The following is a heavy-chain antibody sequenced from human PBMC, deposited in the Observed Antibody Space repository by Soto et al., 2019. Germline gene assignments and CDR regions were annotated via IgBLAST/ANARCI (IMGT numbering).Heavy chain of an antibody. CDR2: INHSGSN. D-gene: IGHD5-12*01. Sequence: LETLSLTCDVYGGSFSRYYWNWIRQPPGKGLEWLGEINHSGSNNYNPSLERRVTISLDTSKTQFSLKLTSVTAADTAVYYCARGEGRLVGTWFDPWGQVTLVTVSS. CDR3: ARGEGRLVGTWFDP. V-gene: IGHV4-34*01. J-gene: IGHJ5*02. CDR1: GGSFSRYY.